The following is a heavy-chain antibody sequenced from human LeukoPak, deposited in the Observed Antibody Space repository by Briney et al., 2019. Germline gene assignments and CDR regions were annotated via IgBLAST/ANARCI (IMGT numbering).Heavy chain of an antibody. V-gene: IGHV4-59*01. D-gene: IGHD6-13*01. CDR3: AGTAYSSSWFDY. Sequence: SETLPLTCTVSGGSISSYYWSWIRQPPGKGLEWIGYIYYSGSTNYNPSLKSRVTISVDTSKNQFSLKLSSVTAADTAVYYCAGTAYSSSWFDYWGQGTLVTVSS. J-gene: IGHJ4*02. CDR1: GGSISSYY. CDR2: IYYSGST.